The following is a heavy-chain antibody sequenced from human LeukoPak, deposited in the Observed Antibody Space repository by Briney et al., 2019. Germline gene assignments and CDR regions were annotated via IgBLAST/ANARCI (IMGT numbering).Heavy chain of an antibody. CDR3: SRGSGWLSVY. J-gene: IGHJ4*02. CDR1: GFTFGDYL. Sequence: TGGSLRLSCTASGFTFGDYLMSWFRQAPGKGLEWIGVISGGATEYAASVKGRFTISRDDSTSIAYLQMNSLTTEDTAVYYCSRGSGWLSVYWGKGTLVTVSS. D-gene: IGHD6-19*01. V-gene: IGHV3-49*03. CDR2: ISGGAT.